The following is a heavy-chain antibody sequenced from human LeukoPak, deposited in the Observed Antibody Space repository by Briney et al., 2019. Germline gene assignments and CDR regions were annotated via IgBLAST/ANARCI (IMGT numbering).Heavy chain of an antibody. Sequence: PSETLSLTCTVSGGSISSSSYYWGWIRQPPGTGLEWIGSIYYSGSTYYNPSLKSRVTISVDTSKNQFSLKLSSVTAADTAVYYCARQEGGYVWGSYRWYYFDYWGQGTLVTVSS. D-gene: IGHD3-16*02. V-gene: IGHV4-39*01. CDR2: IYYSGST. CDR1: GGSISSSSYY. J-gene: IGHJ4*02. CDR3: ARQEGGYVWGSYRWYYFDY.